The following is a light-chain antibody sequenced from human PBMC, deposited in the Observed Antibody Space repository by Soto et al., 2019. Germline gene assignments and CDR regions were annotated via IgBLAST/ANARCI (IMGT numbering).Light chain of an antibody. CDR2: GTS. CDR3: QQYATSPLT. Sequence: EIVLTQSPGTLSLSPGERATLSCRASQSVSSTYLAWYQQKPGQALRLLIYGTSSRATGIPDRFSGSGSGTDFTLTISRLEPEDFAVYYCQQYATSPLTFGGGTKVGIK. V-gene: IGKV3-20*01. CDR1: QSVSSTY. J-gene: IGKJ4*01.